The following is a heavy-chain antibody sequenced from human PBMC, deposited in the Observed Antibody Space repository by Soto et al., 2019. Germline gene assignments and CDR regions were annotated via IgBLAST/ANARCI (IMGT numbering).Heavy chain of an antibody. CDR3: ARDRISSGCFDY. CDR1: GFTFSSYA. D-gene: IGHD6-19*01. CDR2: ISYDGSNK. V-gene: IGHV3-30-3*01. Sequence: QPGGSLRLSCAASGFTFSSYAMHWVRQAPGKGLEWVAVISYDGSNKYYADSVKGRFTISRDNSKNTLYLQMNSLRAEDTAVYYCARDRISSGCFDYWGQGTLVTVSS. J-gene: IGHJ4*02.